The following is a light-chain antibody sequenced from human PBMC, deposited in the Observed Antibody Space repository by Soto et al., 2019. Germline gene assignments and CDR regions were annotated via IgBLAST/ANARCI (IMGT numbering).Light chain of an antibody. Sequence: EIVLTQSPGTLSLSPGKRATLSCRASQRINRSYLAXXKTRPAXXPRXXISAXPRTATGTPDSFSGSGSQTDLTLTISRLEPEDFAVYYCQQYGTSPRTFGQVTKGDIK. CDR1: QRINRSY. V-gene: IGKV3-20*01. CDR3: QQYGTSPRT. J-gene: IGKJ1*01. CDR2: AXP.